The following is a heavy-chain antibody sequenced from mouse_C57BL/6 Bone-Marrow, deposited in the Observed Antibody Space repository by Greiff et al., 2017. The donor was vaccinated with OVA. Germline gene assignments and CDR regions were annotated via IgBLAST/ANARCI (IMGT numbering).Heavy chain of an antibody. CDR3: ARSHPTRRGALFDY. CDR2: IDPNSGGT. V-gene: IGHV1-72*01. Sequence: QVQLQQPGAELVKPGASVKLSCKASGYTFTSYRMHWVKQRPGRGLEWIGRIDPNSGGTKYNEKFKSKATLTVDKPSSTAYMQLSSLTSEDSAVYYCARSHPTRRGALFDYWGQGTTLTVSS. CDR1: GYTFTSYR. J-gene: IGHJ2*01.